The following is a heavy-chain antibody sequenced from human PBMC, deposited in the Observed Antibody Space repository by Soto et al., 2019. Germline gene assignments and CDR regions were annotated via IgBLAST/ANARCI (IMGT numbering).Heavy chain of an antibody. D-gene: IGHD1-20*01. CDR2: IEQDASEK. Sequence: GGSLRLSCAVSGFTFSSHWMSWVRQAPGKGLEWVANIEQDASEKYYVDSVKGRFTISRDNAQNSLYLQMNSLRAEDTAVYYCARGEGIFDYWGQGTLVTVSS. CDR3: ARGEGIFDY. V-gene: IGHV3-7*01. CDR1: GFTFSSHW. J-gene: IGHJ4*02.